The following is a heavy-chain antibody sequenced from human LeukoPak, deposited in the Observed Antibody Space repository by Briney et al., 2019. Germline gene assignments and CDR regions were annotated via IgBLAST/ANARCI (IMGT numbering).Heavy chain of an antibody. Sequence: ASVKVSCKASGGTFSSYAISWVRQAPGQGLEWMGWISVINNANTRYAQNFQGRLTMTTDTSTTTAYMELRSLRSDDTAVYYCSREFPFCGADCFSGGFDIWGQGTMVTVS. D-gene: IGHD2-21*02. CDR3: SREFPFCGADCFSGGFDI. J-gene: IGHJ3*02. CDR2: ISVINNANT. V-gene: IGHV1-18*01. CDR1: GGTFSSYA.